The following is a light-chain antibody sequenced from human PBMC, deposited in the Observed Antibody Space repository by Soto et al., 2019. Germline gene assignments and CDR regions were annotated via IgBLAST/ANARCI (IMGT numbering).Light chain of an antibody. CDR1: QSISSY. CDR2: AAS. J-gene: IGKJ3*01. Sequence: DIQMTQSPSSLSASVGDRVTITCRASQSISSYLNWYQQKPGKAPKLLIYAASSLQSGVPSRFSGSGSGTDFPLTISSLQPEDFATYYCQQSYSTTIFTFGPGTKVDIK. V-gene: IGKV1-39*01. CDR3: QQSYSTTIFT.